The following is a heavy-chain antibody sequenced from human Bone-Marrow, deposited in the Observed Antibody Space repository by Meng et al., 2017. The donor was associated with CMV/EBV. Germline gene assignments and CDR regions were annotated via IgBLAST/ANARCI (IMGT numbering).Heavy chain of an antibody. CDR1: GITFSYYS. Sequence: GESLKISCAASGITFSYYSMNWVRQAPGKGLEWVSFIRGCSCRIHNVDSVKGRFTISRDNAKNSLYLQMNSLRAEDTGVYYCARTNWFDPWGQGTLVTVSS. CDR3: ARTNWFDP. CDR2: IRGCSCRI. V-gene: IGHV3-48*04. J-gene: IGHJ5*02.